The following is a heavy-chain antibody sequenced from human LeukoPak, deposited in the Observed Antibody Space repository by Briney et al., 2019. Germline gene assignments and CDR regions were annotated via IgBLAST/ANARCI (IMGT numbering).Heavy chain of an antibody. J-gene: IGHJ4*02. CDR2: IWYDGSNK. Sequence: GGSLRLSCAASGFTFSNYGMHWVRQTPDKGLEWVAVIWYDGSNKYYADSVKGRFTISRDNSKNTLYLQMNSLRAEDTAVYYCAKNYGDYEEGGDYWGQGTLVTVSS. CDR3: AKNYGDYEEGGDY. CDR1: GFTFSNYG. D-gene: IGHD4-17*01. V-gene: IGHV3-33*06.